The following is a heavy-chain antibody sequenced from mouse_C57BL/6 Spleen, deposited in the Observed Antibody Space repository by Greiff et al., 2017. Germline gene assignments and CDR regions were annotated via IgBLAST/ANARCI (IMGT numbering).Heavy chain of an antibody. Sequence: VQLHQSGPGLVQPSQSLSITCTVSGFSLTSYGVHWVRQSPGKGLEWLGVIWRGGSTDYNAAFMSRLSITKDNSKSQVFFKMNSLQADDTAIYYCAKGYYGSPYYFDYWGQGTTLTVSS. CDR1: GFSLTSYG. D-gene: IGHD1-1*02. CDR3: AKGYYGSPYYFDY. V-gene: IGHV2-5*01. J-gene: IGHJ2*01. CDR2: IWRGGST.